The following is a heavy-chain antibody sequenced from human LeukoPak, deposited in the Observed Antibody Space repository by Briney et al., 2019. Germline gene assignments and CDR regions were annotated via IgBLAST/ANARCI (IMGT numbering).Heavy chain of an antibody. J-gene: IGHJ5*02. V-gene: IGHV1-69*05. CDR2: IIPIFGTA. D-gene: IGHD6-19*01. CDR1: GGTFSSYA. Sequence: SVKVSCKASGGTFSSYAISWVRQAPGQGLEWMGGIIPIFGTANYAQKFQGRATITTDESTSTAYMELSSLRSEDTAVYYCARPQSSGPYLWGNWFDPWGQGTLVTVSS. CDR3: ARPQSSGPYLWGNWFDP.